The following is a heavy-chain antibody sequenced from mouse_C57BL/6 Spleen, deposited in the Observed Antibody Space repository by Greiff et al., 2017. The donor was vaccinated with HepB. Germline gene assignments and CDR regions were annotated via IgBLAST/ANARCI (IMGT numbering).Heavy chain of an antibody. CDR1: GYTFTSSW. CDR3: AREGWLTADY. CDR2: IYPSDSET. D-gene: IGHD4-1*01. J-gene: IGHJ2*01. Sequence: QVQLQQPGAELVRPGSSVKLSCKASGYTFTSSWMDWVRQRPGQGLEWIGNIYPSDSETHYNQKFKDKATLTVDKSSSTAYMQLSSLTSEDSAVYYCAREGWLTADYWGQGTTLTVSS. V-gene: IGHV1-61*01.